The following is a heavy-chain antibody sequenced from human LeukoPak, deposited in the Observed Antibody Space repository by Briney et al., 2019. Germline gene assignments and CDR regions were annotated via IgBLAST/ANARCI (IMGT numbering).Heavy chain of an antibody. D-gene: IGHD1-26*01. V-gene: IGHV1-2*02. CDR3: ARGPPRTKVGAIDY. CDR2: INPNSGGT. J-gene: IGHJ4*02. Sequence: GASVKVSCKASGYTFTGYYMHWVRQAPGQGLEWMGWINPNSGGTNYAQKFQGRVTMTRDTSISIAYMELSRLRSDDTAVYYCARGPPRTKVGAIDYWGQGTLVTVSS. CDR1: GYTFTGYY.